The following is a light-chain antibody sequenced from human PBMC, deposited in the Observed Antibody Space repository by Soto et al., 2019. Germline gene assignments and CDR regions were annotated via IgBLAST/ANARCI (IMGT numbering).Light chain of an antibody. CDR3: LQRYRWPLT. V-gene: IGKV3-11*01. CDR1: QSVSIY. J-gene: IGKJ4*01. Sequence: EIVLTQSPATLSLSPGERATLSCRASQSVSIYLAWYQQKPGQAPRLLIYDTSNRATGIPARFSGSGSGTDFTLTISSLEPEDFALYYCLQRYRWPLTFGGGTEVEIK. CDR2: DTS.